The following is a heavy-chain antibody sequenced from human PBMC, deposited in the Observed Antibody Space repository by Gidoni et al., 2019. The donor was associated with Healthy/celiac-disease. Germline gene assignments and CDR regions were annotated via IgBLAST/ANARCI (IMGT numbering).Heavy chain of an antibody. CDR2: IYYRGST. CDR3: ARHLGEPGEVGATDDAFDI. D-gene: IGHD1-26*01. CDR1: GGSIRSYY. J-gene: IGHJ3*02. V-gene: IGHV4-59*08. Sequence: QVQLQESGPGLVKPSETLSLTCTVPGGSIRSYYWSWIRQPPGKGREWIGYIYYRGSTNYNPSRKSRVTISVDTSKNQFSLKLSSVTAADTAVYYCARHLGEPGEVGATDDAFDIWGQGTMVTVSS.